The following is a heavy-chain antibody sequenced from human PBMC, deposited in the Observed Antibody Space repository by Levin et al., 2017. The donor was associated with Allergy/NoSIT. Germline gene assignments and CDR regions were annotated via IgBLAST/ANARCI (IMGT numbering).Heavy chain of an antibody. J-gene: IGHJ4*02. CDR3: AKDKLSHAPSGIDY. CDR1: GFIFDDYA. Sequence: QPGGSLRLSCAASGFIFDDYAMHWVRQAPGKGLEWVALVTWDGRGAYYADSVKGRFTISRDSSKNSLYLQMHTLRAEDTALYYCAKDKLSHAPSGIDYWGQGTLVTVSS. D-gene: IGHD3-10*01. CDR2: VTWDGRGA. V-gene: IGHV3-43D*03.